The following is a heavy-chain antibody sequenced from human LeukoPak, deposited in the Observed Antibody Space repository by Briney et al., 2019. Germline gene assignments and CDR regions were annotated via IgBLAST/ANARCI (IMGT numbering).Heavy chain of an antibody. Sequence: GGSLRLSCAASGFTVSSYAISWVRQAPGKGREWVSAIGGSGGSTYYADSVKGRFTISRDNSKSTLYLQMNSLRAEDTAVYYCAKFWGAAGTLNSGMDVWGQGTTVTVSS. V-gene: IGHV3-23*01. CDR2: IGGSGGST. CDR3: AKFWGAAGTLNSGMDV. D-gene: IGHD6-13*01. J-gene: IGHJ6*02. CDR1: GFTVSSYA.